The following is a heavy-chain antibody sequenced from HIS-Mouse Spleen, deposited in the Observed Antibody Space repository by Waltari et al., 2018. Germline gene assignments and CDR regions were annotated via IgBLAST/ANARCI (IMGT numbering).Heavy chain of an antibody. D-gene: IGHD7-27*01. Sequence: QLQLQESGPGLVKPSETLSLTCTVPGGSISSRSYYWGWIRQPPGKGLEWIGSIYYSGSTYYNPSLKSRVTISVDTSKNQFSLKLSSVTAADTAVYYCARSRTGGWYFDLWGRGTLVTVSS. V-gene: IGHV4-39*07. J-gene: IGHJ2*01. CDR2: IYYSGST. CDR3: ARSRTGGWYFDL. CDR1: GGSISSRSYY.